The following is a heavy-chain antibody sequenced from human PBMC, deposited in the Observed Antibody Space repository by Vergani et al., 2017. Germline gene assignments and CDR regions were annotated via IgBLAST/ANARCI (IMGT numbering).Heavy chain of an antibody. CDR2: MDYSGST. D-gene: IGHD2-15*01. CDR3: ASKRGACRAAYCHSYDF. V-gene: IGHV4-39*01. CDR1: GDSVISTDYH. J-gene: IGHJ4*02. Sequence: QVQLQESGPGLVKPSETLSLTCTVSGDSVISTDYHWGWIRQPLGKGLGWIGSMDYSGSTSYNPSLERRIFISFETPKNQFSLRLTSVTAADTAVYYCASKRGACRAAYCHSYDFWGPGTLVGVSS.